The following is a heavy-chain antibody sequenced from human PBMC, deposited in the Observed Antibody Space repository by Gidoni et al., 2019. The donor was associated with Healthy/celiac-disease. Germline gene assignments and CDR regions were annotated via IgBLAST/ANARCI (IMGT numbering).Heavy chain of an antibody. V-gene: IGHV3-23*01. D-gene: IGHD3-3*01. CDR3: AKRIGGYDFWSGYAPFDQ. J-gene: IGHJ4*02. CDR2: IDGVGGST. Sequence: EVQLLQSGGGLVQPGGSLTLSCAASGFTFSSYAMSWVRQAPGKGLEWVSSIDGVGGSTYYADSVRGRFTISRDNSKNTLYLQMNSLRAEDTAVYYCAKRIGGYDFWSGYAPFDQWGKGTLVTVSS. CDR1: GFTFSSYA.